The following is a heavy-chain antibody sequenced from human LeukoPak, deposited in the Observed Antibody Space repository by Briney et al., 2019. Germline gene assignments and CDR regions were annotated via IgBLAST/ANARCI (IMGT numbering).Heavy chain of an antibody. CDR2: IYYSGST. V-gene: IGHV4-59*01. J-gene: IGHJ6*02. Sequence: SETLSLTCTVSGGSISSYYWSWIRQPPGKGLEWVGYIYYSGSTNYNPSLKSRVTISVDTSKNRFSLKLSSVTAADTAVYYCARSDYDFWSGYRYYYYGMDVWGQGTTVTVSS. CDR3: ARSDYDFWSGYRYYYYGMDV. D-gene: IGHD3-3*01. CDR1: GGSISSYY.